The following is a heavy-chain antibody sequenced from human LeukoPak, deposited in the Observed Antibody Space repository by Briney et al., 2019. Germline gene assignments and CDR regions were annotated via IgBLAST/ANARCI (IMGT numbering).Heavy chain of an antibody. J-gene: IGHJ4*02. D-gene: IGHD4-17*01. Sequence: KPSETLSLTCTVSGGSISSSSYYWGWIRQPPGKGLEWIGSIYYSGSTYYNPSLKSRVTISVDTSKNQFSLKLSSVTAADTAVYYCARLHLRYYFDYWGQGTLVTVSS. CDR2: IYYSGST. V-gene: IGHV4-39*01. CDR1: GGSISSSSYY. CDR3: ARLHLRYYFDY.